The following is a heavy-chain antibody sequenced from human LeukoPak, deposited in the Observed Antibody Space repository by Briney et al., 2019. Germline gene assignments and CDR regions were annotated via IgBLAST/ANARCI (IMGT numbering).Heavy chain of an antibody. J-gene: IGHJ4*02. CDR1: GGSISSRNW. V-gene: IGHV4-4*02. Sequence: PSETLSLTCGVSGGSISSRNWWSWVRQPPGKGLEWIGEIYHSGSTNYNPSLKSRVTMSVDKSNNQCSLRVSSVTAADTAVYYWARNGGNSDFDYWGQGTLVTVSS. D-gene: IGHD4-23*01. CDR2: IYHSGST. CDR3: ARNGGNSDFDY.